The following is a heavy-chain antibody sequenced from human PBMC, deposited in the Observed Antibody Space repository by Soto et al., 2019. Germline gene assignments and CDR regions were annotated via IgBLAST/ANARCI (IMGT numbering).Heavy chain of an antibody. CDR1: GYTFTSYY. V-gene: IGHV1-46*01. Sequence: GASVKVSCKASGYTFTSYYMHWVRQAPGQGLEWMGIINPSGGSTSYAQKFQGRVTMTRDTSTSTVYMELSSLRSEDTAVYYCARSHLANNWNYEKTGFAWFDPWGQGTLVTVSS. D-gene: IGHD1-7*01. CDR3: ARSHLANNWNYEKTGFAWFDP. J-gene: IGHJ5*02. CDR2: INPSGGST.